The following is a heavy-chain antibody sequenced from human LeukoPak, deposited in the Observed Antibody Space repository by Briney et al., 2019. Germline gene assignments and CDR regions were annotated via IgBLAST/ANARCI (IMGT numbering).Heavy chain of an antibody. V-gene: IGHV4-59*01. D-gene: IGHD3-10*01. CDR2: IYYSGST. J-gene: IGHJ5*02. Sequence: SETLSLTCTVSGGSISSYYWSWIRQPPGKGLEWIGYIYYSGSTNYNPSLKSRVTISVDTSKNQCSLKLSSVTAADTAVYYYARVQGSVSFDPWGQGTLVTVSS. CDR1: GGSISSYY. CDR3: ARVQGSVSFDP.